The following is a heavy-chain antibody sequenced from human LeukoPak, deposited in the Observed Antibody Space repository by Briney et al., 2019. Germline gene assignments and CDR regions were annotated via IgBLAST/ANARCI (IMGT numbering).Heavy chain of an antibody. CDR1: GYTFTSYY. V-gene: IGHV1-2*02. D-gene: IGHD1-7*01. CDR3: ARDMESNNWNYVDYYFDY. CDR2: INPNSGGT. J-gene: IGHJ4*02. Sequence: ASVTVSCKASGYTFTSYYMHWVRQAPGQGLEWMGWINPNSGGTNYAQKFQGRVTMTRDTSISTAYMELSRLRSDDTAVYYCARDMESNNWNYVDYYFDYWGQGTLVTVSS.